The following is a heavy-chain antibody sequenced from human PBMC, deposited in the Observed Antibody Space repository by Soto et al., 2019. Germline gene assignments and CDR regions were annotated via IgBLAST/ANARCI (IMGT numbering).Heavy chain of an antibody. V-gene: IGHV1-69*13. CDR2: IIPIFGTA. D-gene: IGHD3-22*01. CDR1: GGTFSSYA. J-gene: IGHJ6*02. Sequence: AVKVSCKASGGTFSSYAISWVRQAPGQGLEWMGGIIPIFGTANYAQKFQGRVTITADESTSTAYMELSSLRSEDTAVYYCASTLVYYDSSGYTTALYGMDVWGQGTTVTVSS. CDR3: ASTLVYYDSSGYTTALYGMDV.